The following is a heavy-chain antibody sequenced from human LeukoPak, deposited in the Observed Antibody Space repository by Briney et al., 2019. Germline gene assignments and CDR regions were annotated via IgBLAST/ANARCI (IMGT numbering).Heavy chain of an antibody. CDR1: GYSISSGYY. J-gene: IGHJ4*02. Sequence: SETLSLTCAVSGYSISSGYYWSWIRQPPGKGLEWIGSIYHSGSTYYNPSLKSRVTISVDTSKNQFSLKLSSVTAADTAVYYCARQGSGLGGYCFDYWGQGTLVTVSS. V-gene: IGHV4-38-2*01. CDR3: ARQGSGLGGYCFDY. CDR2: IYHSGST. D-gene: IGHD5-12*01.